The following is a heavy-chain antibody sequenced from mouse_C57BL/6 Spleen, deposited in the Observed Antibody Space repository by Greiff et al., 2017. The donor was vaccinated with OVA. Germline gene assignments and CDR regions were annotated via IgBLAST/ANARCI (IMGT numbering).Heavy chain of an antibody. D-gene: IGHD1-1*01. CDR2: IWRGGST. V-gene: IGHV2-5*01. Sequence: EQVQQSGPGLVQPSQSLSITCTVSGFALTSYGVHWVRQSPGKGLEWLGVIWRGGSTDYTAAFMSRLSITKDNSKSQDFFKMNSLQADDTAIYYCAKKGDYYDSSYDWYFDVWGTRTTVTVSS. J-gene: IGHJ1*03. CDR1: GFALTSYG. CDR3: AKKGDYYDSSYDWYFDV.